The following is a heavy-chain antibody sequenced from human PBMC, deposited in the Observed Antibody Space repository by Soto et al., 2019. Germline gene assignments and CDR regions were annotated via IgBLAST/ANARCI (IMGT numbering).Heavy chain of an antibody. CDR2: IYYSGST. CDR1: GCSISSGDYY. Sequence: SETLSLTCTVSGCSISSGDYYWSWIRQPPGKGLEWIGYIYYSGSTYYNPSLKSRVTISVDTSKNQFSLKLSSVTAADTAVYYCARVAGLRLGELSLSPDFDYWGQGTLVTVSS. V-gene: IGHV4-30-4*01. D-gene: IGHD3-16*02. J-gene: IGHJ4*02. CDR3: ARVAGLRLGELSLSPDFDY.